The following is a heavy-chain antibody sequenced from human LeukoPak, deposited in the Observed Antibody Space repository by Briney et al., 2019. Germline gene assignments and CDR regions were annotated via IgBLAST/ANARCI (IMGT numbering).Heavy chain of an antibody. CDR1: GYTFTSYG. D-gene: IGHD3-10*01. V-gene: IGHV1-18*01. Sequence: ASVKVSCKASGYTFTSYGISWVRQAPGQGLEWMGWISAYNGNTNYAQKFQGRVTITADESTSTAYMELSSLRSEDTAVYYCARDPYYGSGSLDYWGQGTLVTVSS. CDR2: ISAYNGNT. CDR3: ARDPYYGSGSLDY. J-gene: IGHJ4*02.